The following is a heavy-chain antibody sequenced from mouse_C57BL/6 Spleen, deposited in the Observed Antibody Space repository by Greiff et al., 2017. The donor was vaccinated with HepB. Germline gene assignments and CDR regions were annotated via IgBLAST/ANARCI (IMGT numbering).Heavy chain of an antibody. D-gene: IGHD2-5*01. CDR1: GYTFTDYN. CDR3: ARGYYSNYVVFYAMDY. Sequence: SGPELVKPGASVKMSCKASGYTFTDYNMHWVKQSHGKSLEWIGYINPNNGGTSYNQKFKGKATLTVNKSSSTAYMELRSLTSEDSAVYYCARGYYSNYVVFYAMDYWGQGTSVTVSS. V-gene: IGHV1-22*01. CDR2: INPNNGGT. J-gene: IGHJ4*01.